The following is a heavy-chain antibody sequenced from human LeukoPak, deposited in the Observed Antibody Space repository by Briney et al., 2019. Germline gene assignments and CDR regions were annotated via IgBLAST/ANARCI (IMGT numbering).Heavy chain of an antibody. Sequence: GESLKISCKGSGYSFTSYWIGWVRQMPGKGLEWMGIIYPGDSDTRYSPSFQGQVTISADKSISTAYLQWSSLKASDTAMYYCARRRGITIFGVVDAFDIWGQGTMVTVSS. CDR3: ARRRGITIFGVVDAFDI. V-gene: IGHV5-51*01. CDR2: IYPGDSDT. D-gene: IGHD3-3*01. J-gene: IGHJ3*02. CDR1: GYSFTSYW.